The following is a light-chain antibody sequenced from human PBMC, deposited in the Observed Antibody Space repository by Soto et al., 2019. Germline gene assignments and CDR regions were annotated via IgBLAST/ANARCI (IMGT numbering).Light chain of an antibody. V-gene: IGLV1-44*01. CDR2: SNN. J-gene: IGLJ2*01. CDR1: SSNIGSNT. CDR3: AAWDDSLNGYVV. Sequence: QSVLTQPHSASGTPGQRVTISCSGSSSNIGSNTVNWYQQLPGTAPKLLIYSNNQRPSGVPDRFSGSKSGTSASLAISGLQSEDEADYYCAAWDDSLNGYVVFGGGTKVTAL.